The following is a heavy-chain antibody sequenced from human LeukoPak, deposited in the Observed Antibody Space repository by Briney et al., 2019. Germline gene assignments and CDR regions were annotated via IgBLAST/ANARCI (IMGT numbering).Heavy chain of an antibody. CDR3: AKDNGGSRSSPSLP. V-gene: IGHV3-30*02. D-gene: IGHD6-6*01. Sequence: PGGSLRLSCAASGFTFSNYGMHWVRQAPGKGLEWVAFIRYDGSINYYADSVKGRFTISRDNSKNTVFLQMNSLRAEDTAVYYCAKDNGGSRSSPSLPWGQGTLVTVSS. CDR1: GFTFSNYG. J-gene: IGHJ5*02. CDR2: IRYDGSIN.